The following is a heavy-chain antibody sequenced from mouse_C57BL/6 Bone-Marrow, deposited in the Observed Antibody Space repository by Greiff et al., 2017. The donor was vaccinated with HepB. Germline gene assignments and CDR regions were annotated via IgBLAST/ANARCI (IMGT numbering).Heavy chain of an antibody. D-gene: IGHD1-1*01. CDR2: ISSGGSYT. V-gene: IGHV5-6*01. CDR1: GFTFTSYG. Sequence: EVQLVESGADLVKPGGSLKLSCAASGFTFTSYGMSWVRQTPDKRLEWVATISSGGSYTYYPDSVKGRFTISRDNAKNTLYLQMSSLKSEDTAMYYCARHDYGGYFDVWGTGTTVTVSS. CDR3: ARHDYGGYFDV. J-gene: IGHJ1*03.